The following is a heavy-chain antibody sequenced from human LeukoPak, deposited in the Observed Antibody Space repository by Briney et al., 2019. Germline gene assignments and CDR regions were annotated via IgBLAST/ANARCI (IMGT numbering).Heavy chain of an antibody. V-gene: IGHV3-23*01. Sequence: GGSLRLSCAASGFTFSSYAMSWVRQAPGKGLEWVSAISGNGGNTDCADSVKGRFTISRDNSKNTLYLQMISLRAEDTAVYYCARRRDSSDGKDFDYWGQGTLVTVSS. J-gene: IGHJ4*02. D-gene: IGHD3-22*01. CDR1: GFTFSSYA. CDR3: ARRRDSSDGKDFDY. CDR2: ISGNGGNT.